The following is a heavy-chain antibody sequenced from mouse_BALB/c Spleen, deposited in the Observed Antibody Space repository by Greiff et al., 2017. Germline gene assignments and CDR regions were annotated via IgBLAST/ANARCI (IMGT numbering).Heavy chain of an antibody. V-gene: IGHV1-9*01. D-gene: IGHD2-4*01. CDR1: GYTFSSYW. Sequence: QVQLQQSGAELMKPGASVKISCKATGYTFSSYWIEWVKQRPGHGLEWIGEILPGSGSTNYNEKFKGKATFTADTSSNTAYMQLSSLTSEDSAVYYCARYGDYENAWFAYWGQGTLVTVSA. J-gene: IGHJ3*01. CDR3: ARYGDYENAWFAY. CDR2: ILPGSGST.